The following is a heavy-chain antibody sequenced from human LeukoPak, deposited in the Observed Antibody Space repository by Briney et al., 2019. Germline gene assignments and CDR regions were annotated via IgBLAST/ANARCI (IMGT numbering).Heavy chain of an antibody. CDR2: IYYSGST. Sequence: SETLSLTCTVSGGSISSYYWSWIWQPPGKGLEWIGYIYYSGSTNYNPSLKSRVTISVDTSKNQFSLKLSSVTAADTAVYYCARVHGYWGFDYWGQGTLVTVSS. CDR3: ARVHGYWGFDY. V-gene: IGHV4-59*01. CDR1: GGSISSYY. D-gene: IGHD3-22*01. J-gene: IGHJ4*02.